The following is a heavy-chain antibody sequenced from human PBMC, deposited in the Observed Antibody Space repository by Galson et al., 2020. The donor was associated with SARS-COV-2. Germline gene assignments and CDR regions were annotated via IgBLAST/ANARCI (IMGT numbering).Heavy chain of an antibody. CDR3: AKDRADSGYYYFDY. D-gene: IGHD3-22*01. J-gene: IGHJ4*02. CDR1: GFTFSSYG. V-gene: IGHV3-33*06. CDR2: IRYDGSNK. Sequence: GGSLRLSCAASGFTFSSYGMHWVRQAPGKGLEWVAVIRYDGSNKYYADSVKGRFTISRDNSKNTLYLQMNSLRAEDTAVYYCAKDRADSGYYYFDYWGQGTLVTVSS.